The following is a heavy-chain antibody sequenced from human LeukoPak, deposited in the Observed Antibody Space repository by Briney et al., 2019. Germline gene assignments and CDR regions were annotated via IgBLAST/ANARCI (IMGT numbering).Heavy chain of an antibody. Sequence: SETLSLTCTVSGGSISSYYWSWIRQPPGKGLEWIRYIYYSGSTNYNPSLKSLVTISVDTSKNQFSLKLSSVTAADTAVSSCASHEYNHGSGTYYYYRMDVWGQGTPVTVSS. V-gene: IGHV4-59*08. CDR2: IYYSGST. D-gene: IGHD3-10*01. CDR3: ASHEYNHGSGTYYYYRMDV. CDR1: GGSISSYY. J-gene: IGHJ6*02.